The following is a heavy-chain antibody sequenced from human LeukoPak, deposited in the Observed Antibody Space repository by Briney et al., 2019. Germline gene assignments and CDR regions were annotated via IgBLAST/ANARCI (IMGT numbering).Heavy chain of an antibody. J-gene: IGHJ6*03. CDR1: GGSISRYY. Sequence: PETLSLTCTVSGGSISRYYWSWIRQPTREGVGWVGGIYFSGGAYYNPPPTSRVTISLYTSKNHFSLKLSAVSAADTAVYYFAGVRRGFGESSKYYAYYYTGVWGKGTTVTIS. CDR3: AGVRRGFGESSKYYAYYYTGV. V-gene: IGHV4-59*05. CDR2: IYFSGGA. D-gene: IGHD3-10*01.